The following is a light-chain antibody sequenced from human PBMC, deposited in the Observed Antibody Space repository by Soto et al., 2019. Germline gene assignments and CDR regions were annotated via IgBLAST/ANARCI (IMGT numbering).Light chain of an antibody. J-gene: IGLJ2*01. V-gene: IGLV1-44*01. Sequence: QSVLTQPPSASGTPGQRVTMSCSGSSSNIGSNTVNWYQQLPGTAPKLLIYSNNQRPSGVPDRFSGSKSGTSASLAISGLQSEDEADYCCAAWDDSLNAVVFGGGTKLTVL. CDR1: SSNIGSNT. CDR2: SNN. CDR3: AAWDDSLNAVV.